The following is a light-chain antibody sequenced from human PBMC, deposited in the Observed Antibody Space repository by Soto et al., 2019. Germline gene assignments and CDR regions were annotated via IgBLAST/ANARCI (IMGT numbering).Light chain of an antibody. CDR3: QQYNNWPPYT. CDR2: GAS. CDR1: QSVSSN. J-gene: IGKJ2*01. Sequence: EIVMTQSPVTLSVSPGERATLSCRASQSVSSNLAWYQQKCGQAPRLLIYGASTRATGIPARFSGNWSGTEYTLAISSLQSEDFADYYCQQYNNWPPYTFGQRTKLEIK. V-gene: IGKV3-15*01.